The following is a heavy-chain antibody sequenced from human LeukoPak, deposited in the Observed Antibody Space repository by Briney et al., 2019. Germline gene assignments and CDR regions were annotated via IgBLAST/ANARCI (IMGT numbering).Heavy chain of an antibody. V-gene: IGHV4-59*01. Sequence: SETLSLTCTVSGGSISRYYWSWIRQPPGKGLEWIGYIYYSGSTNYNPSLKSRVTISVDTSKNQLSLKLSSVTAADTAVYYCARGYFGGYSSGWYAHFDYWGQGTLVTVSS. CDR3: ARGYFGGYSSGWYAHFDY. CDR1: GGSISRYY. D-gene: IGHD6-19*01. J-gene: IGHJ4*02. CDR2: IYYSGST.